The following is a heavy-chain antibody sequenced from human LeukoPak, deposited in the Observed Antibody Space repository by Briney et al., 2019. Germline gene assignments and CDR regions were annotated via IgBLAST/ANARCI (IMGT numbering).Heavy chain of an antibody. V-gene: IGHV4-61*02. CDR3: AREPYCTNAICGFYYYYMDV. CDR2: IYTSGST. J-gene: IGHJ6*03. CDR1: GGSISSGSYY. D-gene: IGHD2-8*01. Sequence: PSQTLSLTCTVSGGSISSGSYYWSWIRQPAGKGLEWIGRIYTSGSTNYNPSLKSRVTMSVDTSKNQFSLRLSSVTAADTALYYCAREPYCTNAICGFYYYYMDVWGKGTPVTVSS.